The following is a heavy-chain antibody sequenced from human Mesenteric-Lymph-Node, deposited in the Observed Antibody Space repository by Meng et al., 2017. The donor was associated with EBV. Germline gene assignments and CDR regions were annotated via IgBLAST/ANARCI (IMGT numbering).Heavy chain of an antibody. CDR1: GVNLYNAW. J-gene: IGHJ4*02. Sequence: VDSGGGVLQLGGALGRSCASSGVNLYNAWRSWVRQAPEKGLEWVVRFKSNIYGETTDYSAPLKGRFTISRDHSNTTLFLQMNSLKTEDTAVYYCTADPLYGDRFDYWGQGTLVTVSS. CDR3: TADPLYGDRFDY. D-gene: IGHD4-17*01. CDR2: FKSNIYGETT. V-gene: IGHV3-15*01.